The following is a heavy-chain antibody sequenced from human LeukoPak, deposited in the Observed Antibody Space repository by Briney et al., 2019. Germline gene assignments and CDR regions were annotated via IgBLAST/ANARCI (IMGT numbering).Heavy chain of an antibody. CDR3: ARGGGPFDWLFPFDY. V-gene: IGHV1-2*02. D-gene: IGHD3-9*01. CDR1: GYTFTVYY. J-gene: IGHJ4*02. CDR2: INPNSGGT. Sequence: ASVKVSCKSSGYTFTVYYMHWVRQAPGQGLEWMGWINPNSGGTNYAQKLQGRVTMTTDTSTSTAYMELRSLRSDDTAVYYCARGGGPFDWLFPFDYWGQGTLVTVSS.